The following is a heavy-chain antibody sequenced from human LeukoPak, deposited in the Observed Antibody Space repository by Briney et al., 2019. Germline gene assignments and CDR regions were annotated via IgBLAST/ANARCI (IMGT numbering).Heavy chain of an antibody. J-gene: IGHJ4*02. V-gene: IGHV3-7*01. CDR3: ARGETLFDY. CDR1: GFTFSNYW. CDR2: IRQDGGTK. Sequence: GGSLRLSCAASGFTFSNYWMTWLRQAPGRGLEWVANIRQDGGTKYYVDSVKGRFTISRDNAMNSLYLQMNSLRAEDTAVYYCARGETLFDYWGQGTLVTVSS.